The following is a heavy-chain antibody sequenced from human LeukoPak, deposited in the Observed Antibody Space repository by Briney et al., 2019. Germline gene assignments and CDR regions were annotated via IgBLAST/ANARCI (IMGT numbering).Heavy chain of an antibody. V-gene: IGHV4-30-2*01. CDR2: IYHSGST. D-gene: IGHD2-15*01. CDR3: ARGYCSGGSCYPVNFDY. Sequence: SQTLSLTCAVSGGSISSGGYSWSWIRQPPGKGLEWTGYIYHSGSTYYNPSLKSRVTISVDRSKNQFSLKLSSVTAADTAVYYCARGYCSGGSCYPVNFDYWGQGTLVTVSS. CDR1: GGSISSGGYS. J-gene: IGHJ4*02.